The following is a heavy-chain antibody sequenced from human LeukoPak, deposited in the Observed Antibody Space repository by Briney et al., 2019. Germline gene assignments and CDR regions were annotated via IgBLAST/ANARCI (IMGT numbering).Heavy chain of an antibody. Sequence: GGSLRLSCAASGFTFSSYSMNWVRQAPGKGLEWVSSISSSSSYIYYADSVKGRFTISRDNAKNSLYLQMNSLRAEDTAVYYCASMGATNLFDYWGQGTLVTVSS. CDR3: ASMGATNLFDY. D-gene: IGHD1-26*01. V-gene: IGHV3-21*01. J-gene: IGHJ4*02. CDR2: ISSSSSYI. CDR1: GFTFSSYS.